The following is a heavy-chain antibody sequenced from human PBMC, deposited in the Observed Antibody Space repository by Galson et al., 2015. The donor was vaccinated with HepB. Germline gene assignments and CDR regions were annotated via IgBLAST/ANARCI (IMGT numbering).Heavy chain of an antibody. CDR2: ISSSSSYI. V-gene: IGHV3-21*01. D-gene: IGHD3-3*01. Sequence: SLRLSCAASGFTFSSYSMNWVGQAPGKGLEWVSSISSSSSYIYYADSVKGRFTISRDNAKNSLYLQMNSLRAEDTAVYYCARADYDFWSGYYYYYGMDVWGQGTTVTVSS. J-gene: IGHJ6*02. CDR3: ARADYDFWSGYYYYYGMDV. CDR1: GFTFSSYS.